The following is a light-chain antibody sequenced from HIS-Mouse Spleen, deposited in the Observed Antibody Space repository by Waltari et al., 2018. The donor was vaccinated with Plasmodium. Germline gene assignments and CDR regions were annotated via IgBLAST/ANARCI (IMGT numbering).Light chain of an antibody. CDR1: SSDVGVYNY. V-gene: IGLV2-11*01. Sequence: QSALTQPRSVSGSPGQSVTISCTGTSSDVGVYNYVSWYQQHPGKAPKLMSYDVSKRPSGFPDRFSGSKSGNTASLTISGLQAEDEADYYCCSYAGSYTFVFGTGTKVTVL. J-gene: IGLJ1*01. CDR3: CSYAGSYTFV. CDR2: DVS.